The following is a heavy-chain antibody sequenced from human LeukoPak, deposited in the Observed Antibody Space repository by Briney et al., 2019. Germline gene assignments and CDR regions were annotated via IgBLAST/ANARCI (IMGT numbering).Heavy chain of an antibody. CDR1: GFRFDDFA. D-gene: IGHD1-26*01. J-gene: IGHJ3*02. V-gene: IGHV3-43*02. CDR2: VSADGAKS. CDR3: AKISGSDSFDI. Sequence: GGSLRLSCAASGFRFDDFAMHWVRQSPGKGLEWVSLVSADGAKSYYAESVRGRFTISRDNSKNSLYLQMNSLKTEDTALYYCAKISGSDSFDIWGRGTMVTVSS.